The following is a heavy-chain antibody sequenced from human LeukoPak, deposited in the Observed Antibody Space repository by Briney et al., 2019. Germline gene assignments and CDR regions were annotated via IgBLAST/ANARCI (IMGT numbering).Heavy chain of an antibody. CDR2: ISNNGGYT. CDR1: GFTFSSSA. Sequence: GGSLRLSCAASGFTFSSSAMSWVRQAPGKGLEWVSVISNNGGYTYYADSVQGRFTISRDNSKSTLCLQMNSLRAEDTAVYYCAKDHSSGIDYWGQGTLVTVSS. J-gene: IGHJ4*02. V-gene: IGHV3-23*01. D-gene: IGHD6-19*01. CDR3: AKDHSSGIDY.